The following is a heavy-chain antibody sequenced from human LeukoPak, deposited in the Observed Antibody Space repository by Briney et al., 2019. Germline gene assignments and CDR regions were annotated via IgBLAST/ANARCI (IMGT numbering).Heavy chain of an antibody. J-gene: IGHJ4*02. D-gene: IGHD3-10*01. Sequence: GGPLRLSCAASGFTFSSYAMHWVRQAPGKGREWVAVILYDGRNKLYTDSVKGRFTLSRDNSKNTLYLQMNSLRIEDTAVYYCGRGSVGFGELNYWGQGTLVTVSS. V-gene: IGHV3-30*04. CDR3: GRGSVGFGELNY. CDR2: ILYDGRNK. CDR1: GFTFSSYA.